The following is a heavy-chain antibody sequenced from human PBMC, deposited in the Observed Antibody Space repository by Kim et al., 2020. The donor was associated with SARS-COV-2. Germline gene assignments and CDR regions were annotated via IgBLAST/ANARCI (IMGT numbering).Heavy chain of an antibody. J-gene: IGHJ3*02. V-gene: IGHV4-39*01. Sequence: SETLSLTCTVSGGSISSRNYYWGWVRQPPGKGLEWIVSIYYSGSSYYNPSLKSRVTISVDTSKNQFSLKLSSVTAADTALYYCASIGGYYDFWSGYQDAFDIWGQGTMVTVSS. CDR1: GGSISSRNYY. CDR2: IYYSGSS. D-gene: IGHD3-3*01. CDR3: ASIGGYYDFWSGYQDAFDI.